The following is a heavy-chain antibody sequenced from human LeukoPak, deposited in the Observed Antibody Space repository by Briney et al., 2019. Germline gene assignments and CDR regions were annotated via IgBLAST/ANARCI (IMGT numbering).Heavy chain of an antibody. CDR1: GFTFSSSA. Sequence: GGSLRLSCAASGFTFSSSAMSWVRQVPGKGLEWVSGISASGGSTNYADSVRGRFTISRDNSKNTLYVQMNSLRDEDTALYYCARGLKSPYYYYGLDVWGQGTTVTVSS. CDR3: ARGLKSPYYYYGLDV. V-gene: IGHV3-23*01. J-gene: IGHJ6*02. CDR2: ISASGGST.